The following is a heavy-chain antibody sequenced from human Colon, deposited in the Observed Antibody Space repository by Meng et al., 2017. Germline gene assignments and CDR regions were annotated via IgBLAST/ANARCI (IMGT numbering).Heavy chain of an antibody. J-gene: IGHJ4*02. Sequence: VRLQESGPGLVSPSETLPLACSGSGASGSVNSSWSWVRQPPGRGLEWIGQIDHRGSAYYRPSLNSRVTMSLDKSRNQFSLRLTSVTAADTAVYYCARHGGYYQDFWGQGTLVTVSS. CDR1: GASGSVNSS. CDR2: IDHRGSA. D-gene: IGHD4-23*01. CDR3: ARHGGYYQDF. V-gene: IGHV4-4*02.